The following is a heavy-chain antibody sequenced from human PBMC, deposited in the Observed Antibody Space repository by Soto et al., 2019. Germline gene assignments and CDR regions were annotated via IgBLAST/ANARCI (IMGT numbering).Heavy chain of an antibody. V-gene: IGHV1-8*01. CDR2: LNPHSGKA. CDR1: GYTFTIHD. D-gene: IGHD6-6*01. Sequence: QVQLVQSGAEVKKPGASVKVSCKASGYTFTIHDIHWVRQAPGQGLEWMAGLNPHSGKAAYAQRFKGRLTMTGNTSTSTAYMELSGQISEDTAMYYCSRVSSIAARRSYDSWGQGTLVTVSS. J-gene: IGHJ4*02. CDR3: SRVSSIAARRSYDS.